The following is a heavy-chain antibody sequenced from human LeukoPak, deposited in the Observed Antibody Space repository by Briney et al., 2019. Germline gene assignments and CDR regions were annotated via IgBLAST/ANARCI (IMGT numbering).Heavy chain of an antibody. V-gene: IGHV1-18*01. CDR1: GGTFSSYA. Sequence: ASVKVSCKASGGTFSSYAISWVRQAPGQGLEWVGWISNYNGDTNYAQKFQGRVTMTTDTSTKTSSMELRNLGSDDTAVYYCARALYSDSSGYYPGLDHWGQGTLVTVSS. D-gene: IGHD3-22*01. J-gene: IGHJ4*02. CDR3: ARALYSDSSGYYPGLDH. CDR2: ISNYNGDT.